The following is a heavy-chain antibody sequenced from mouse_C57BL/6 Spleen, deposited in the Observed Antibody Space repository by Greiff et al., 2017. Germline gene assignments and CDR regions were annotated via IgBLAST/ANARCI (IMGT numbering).Heavy chain of an antibody. CDR1: GYTFTSYW. CDR3: ARMRSWVMDY. J-gene: IGHJ4*01. CDR2: IDPSDSYT. V-gene: IGHV1-69*01. Sequence: VQLQQPGAELVMPGASVKLSCKASGYTFTSYWMHWVKQRPGQGLEWIGEIDPSDSYTNYNQKFKGKSTLTVDKSSSTAYMQLSSLTSEDSAVYYCARMRSWVMDYWGQGTSVTVSS.